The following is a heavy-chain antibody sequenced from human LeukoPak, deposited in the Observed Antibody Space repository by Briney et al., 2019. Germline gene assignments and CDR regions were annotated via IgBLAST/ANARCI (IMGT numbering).Heavy chain of an antibody. CDR2: TSRRTSNT. D-gene: IGHD4-17*01. J-gene: IGHJ4*02. Sequence: AGSLRLSCAASGFTFSSYKMNWVRQAPGKGLEGASYTSRRTSNTYHARSVQRRSTTSRNNAQSPLYLQLNSPRAEDTAVYYCARSMVTNYFDHWGQGTLVAVSS. CDR1: GFTFSSYK. CDR3: ARSMVTNYFDH. V-gene: IGHV3-48*03.